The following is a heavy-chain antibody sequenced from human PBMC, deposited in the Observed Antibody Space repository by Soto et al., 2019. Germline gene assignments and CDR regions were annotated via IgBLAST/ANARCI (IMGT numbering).Heavy chain of an antibody. V-gene: IGHV1-69*02. CDR3: ARGTYSSGWYYFDY. Sequence: QVQLVQSGAEVKKPGSSVKVSCKASGGTFSSYTISWVRQAPGQGLEWMGRIIPILGIANYAQKFQGRVTITADKSTSTAYMGLSSLRSEDTAVYYCARGTYSSGWYYFDYWGQGTLVTVSS. D-gene: IGHD6-19*01. J-gene: IGHJ4*02. CDR1: GGTFSSYT. CDR2: IIPILGIA.